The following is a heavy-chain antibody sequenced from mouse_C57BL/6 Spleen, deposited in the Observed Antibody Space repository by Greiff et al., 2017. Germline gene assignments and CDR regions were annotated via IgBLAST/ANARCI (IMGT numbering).Heavy chain of an antibody. J-gene: IGHJ2*01. CDR1: GYSITSGYY. D-gene: IGHD1-2*01. CDR2: ISYDGSN. Sequence: EVQLVESGPGLVKPSQSLSLTCSVTGYSITSGYYWNWIRQFPGNKLEWMGYISYDGSNNYNPSLKNRISITRDTSKNQFFLKLNSVTTEDTATYYCAGYYGDYFDYWGQGTTLTVSS. CDR3: AGYYGDYFDY. V-gene: IGHV3-6*01.